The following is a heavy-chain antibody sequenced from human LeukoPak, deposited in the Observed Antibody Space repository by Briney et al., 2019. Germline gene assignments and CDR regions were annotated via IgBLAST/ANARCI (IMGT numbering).Heavy chain of an antibody. CDR3: ARDGKDCSGGSCHVFDY. V-gene: IGHV4-31*03. J-gene: IGHJ4*02. D-gene: IGHD2-15*01. Sequence: PSETLSLTCTVSGGSISSGGYYWSRIRQHPGKGLEWIGYIYYSGSTYYNPSLKSRVTISVDTSKNQFSLKLSSVTAADTAVYYCARDGKDCSGGSCHVFDYWGQGTLVTVSS. CDR1: GGSISSGGYY. CDR2: IYYSGST.